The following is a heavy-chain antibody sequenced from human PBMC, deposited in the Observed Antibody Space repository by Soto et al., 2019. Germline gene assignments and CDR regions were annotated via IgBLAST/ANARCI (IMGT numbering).Heavy chain of an antibody. J-gene: IGHJ5*02. CDR2: MNPGSGDT. CDR3: ARMGSFGTLNWFEP. CDR1: GYTFTNND. V-gene: IGHV1-8*02. D-gene: IGHD3-16*01. Sequence: ASVKVSCKASGYTFTNNDVSWVRQATGQGLEWMGWMNPGSGDTGYAQKFQGRVTMTRDISIATAYMELNSLTSEDTAIYYCARMGSFGTLNWFEPCGQGTLVTVSS.